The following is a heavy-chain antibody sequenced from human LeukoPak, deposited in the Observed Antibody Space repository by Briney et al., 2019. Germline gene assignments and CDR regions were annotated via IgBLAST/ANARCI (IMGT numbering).Heavy chain of an antibody. CDR2: ISGSGGST. J-gene: IGHJ5*02. CDR3: AKHNVVVPAASRGDNWFDP. V-gene: IGHV3-23*01. D-gene: IGHD2-2*01. Sequence: PGGSLRLSCAASGFTFSSYAMSWVRQAPGKGLEWVSAISGSGGSTYYADSVKGRFTISRDNSKNTLYLQMNSLRAEDTAVYYCAKHNVVVPAASRGDNWFDPWGQGTLVTVSS. CDR1: GFTFSSYA.